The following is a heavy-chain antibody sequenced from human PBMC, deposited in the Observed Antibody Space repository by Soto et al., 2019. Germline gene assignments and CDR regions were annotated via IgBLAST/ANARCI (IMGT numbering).Heavy chain of an antibody. CDR3: AREIGSGYDYPRLDY. D-gene: IGHD5-12*01. CDR1: GGTFSSYT. Sequence: SVKVSCKASGGTFSSYTISWVRQAPGQGLEWMGRIIPILGIANYAQKFQGRVTITADKSTSTAYMELSSLRSEDTAVYYCAREIGSGYDYPRLDYWGQGTLVTVSS. V-gene: IGHV1-69*04. CDR2: IIPILGIA. J-gene: IGHJ4*02.